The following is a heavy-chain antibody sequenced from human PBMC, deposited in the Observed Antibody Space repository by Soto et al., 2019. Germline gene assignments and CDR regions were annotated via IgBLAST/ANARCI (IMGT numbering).Heavy chain of an antibody. J-gene: IGHJ5*02. CDR3: AREWYSSSKYNWFDP. Sequence: GGSLRLSCAASGFTFSSYGMHWVRQAPGKGLEWVVVIWYDGSNKYYADSVKGRFTISRDNSKNTLYLQMNSLRAEDTAVYYCAREWYSSSKYNWFDPWGQGTLVTVSS. CDR1: GFTFSSYG. D-gene: IGHD6-13*01. V-gene: IGHV3-33*01. CDR2: IWYDGSNK.